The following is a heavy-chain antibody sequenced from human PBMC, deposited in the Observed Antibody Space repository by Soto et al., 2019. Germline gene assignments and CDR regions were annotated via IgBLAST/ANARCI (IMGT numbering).Heavy chain of an antibody. V-gene: IGHV1-69*13. CDR3: AREYYDSSGYYNDPDYYGMDV. J-gene: IGHJ6*02. CDR2: IIPIFGTA. D-gene: IGHD3-22*01. CDR1: GGTFSSYA. Sequence: SVKVSCKASGGTFSSYAISWVRQAPGQGLEWMGGIIPIFGTANYAQKFQGRVTITADESTSTAYMELSSLRSEDTAVYYCAREYYDSSGYYNDPDYYGMDVWGQGTTVTVSS.